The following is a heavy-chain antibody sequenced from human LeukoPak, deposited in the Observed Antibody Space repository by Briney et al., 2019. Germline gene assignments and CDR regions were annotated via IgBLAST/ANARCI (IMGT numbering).Heavy chain of an antibody. V-gene: IGHV3-7*01. CDR1: GFTFSSYW. CDR3: ARDLGSGSSGYDL. CDR2: IKQDGSEK. J-gene: IGHJ4*02. Sequence: GGSLRLSCAASGFTFSSYWMSRVRQAPGKGLEWVANIKQDGSEKYYVDSVKGRFTISRDNAKNSLYLQMNSLRAEDTAVYYCARDLGSGSSGYDLWGQGTLVTVSS. D-gene: IGHD3-22*01.